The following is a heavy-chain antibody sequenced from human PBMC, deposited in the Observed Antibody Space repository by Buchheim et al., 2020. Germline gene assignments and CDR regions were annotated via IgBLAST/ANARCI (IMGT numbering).Heavy chain of an antibody. Sequence: QVQLQESGPGLVKPSQTLSLTCTVSGGSISSGGYYWSWIRQHPGKGLEWIGYIYYSGSTYYNPSLKSRVTISVDTSKNQFSLKLSSVTAADTAVYYCARGILLWFGEPLTGGKFDPWGQGTL. CDR1: GGSISSGGYY. V-gene: IGHV4-31*03. CDR3: ARGILLWFGEPLTGGKFDP. CDR2: IYYSGST. D-gene: IGHD3-10*01. J-gene: IGHJ5*02.